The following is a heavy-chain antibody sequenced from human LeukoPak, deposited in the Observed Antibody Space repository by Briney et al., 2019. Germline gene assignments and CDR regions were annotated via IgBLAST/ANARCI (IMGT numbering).Heavy chain of an antibody. CDR3: ARARDSNLFDY. CDR2: ISAYNGDT. CDR1: DYTFTSFG. J-gene: IGHJ4*02. D-gene: IGHD3-22*01. V-gene: IGHV1-18*01. Sequence: SVKVSCKASDYTFTSFGISWVRQAPGQGLEWRGWISAYNGDTNYAQNLQGRVTMTTDTSTSTAYMELRSLRSDDTAVYYCARARDSNLFDYWGQGTLVTVSS.